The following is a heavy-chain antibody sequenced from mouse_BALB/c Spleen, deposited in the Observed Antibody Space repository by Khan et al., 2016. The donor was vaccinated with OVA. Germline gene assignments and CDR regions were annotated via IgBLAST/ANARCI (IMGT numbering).Heavy chain of an antibody. Sequence: VQLVESGPGLVAPSQSLSITCTVSGFSLTSYGVNWIRQPPGKGLEWLGVIWGDGNTNYHSTLISRLNITKHNSKNQVFLKLNSLQTDDTATYYCSSFTTATQNYYTMDYWGQGTSVSVSS. CDR3: SSFTTATQNYYTMDY. V-gene: IGHV2-3*01. J-gene: IGHJ4*01. D-gene: IGHD1-2*01. CDR2: IWGDGNT. CDR1: GFSLTSYG.